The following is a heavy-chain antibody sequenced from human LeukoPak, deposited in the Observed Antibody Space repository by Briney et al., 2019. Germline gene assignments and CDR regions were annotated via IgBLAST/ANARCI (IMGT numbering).Heavy chain of an antibody. CDR3: TRGRDTTGYFVY. D-gene: IGHD3-22*01. Sequence: ASVKVSCKASVYTFTNYTINWVGLAPGQGLEWMGWIDTNTGNPTYAQGFAGRFVFSLDTSVTTTYLQIGSLKAEDTAVYFCTRGRDTTGYFVYWGQGTLVTVSS. CDR2: IDTNTGNP. V-gene: IGHV7-4-1*01. CDR1: VYTFTNYT. J-gene: IGHJ4*02.